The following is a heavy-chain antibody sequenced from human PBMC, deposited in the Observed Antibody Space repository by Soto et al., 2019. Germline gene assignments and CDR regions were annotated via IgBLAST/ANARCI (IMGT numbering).Heavy chain of an antibody. D-gene: IGHD5-18*01. V-gene: IGHV1-69*06. Sequence: QVQLVQSGAEVKKPGSSVKVSCKASGVTFSSYAISWVLQAPGQGREWMGGIIPIFGTANYAQKCQGIVTMTADKSTRTAYMELSSLRAEDTAVYYCARDGDSYGLPFDYWGQGTLVTVSS. CDR1: GVTFSSYA. CDR3: ARDGDSYGLPFDY. CDR2: IIPIFGTA. J-gene: IGHJ4*02.